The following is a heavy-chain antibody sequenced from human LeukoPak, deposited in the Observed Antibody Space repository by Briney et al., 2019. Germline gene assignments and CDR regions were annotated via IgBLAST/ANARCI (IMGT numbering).Heavy chain of an antibody. J-gene: IGHJ4*02. CDR2: VSGSGRST. CDR1: GFSFSSYV. CDR3: AKGPYFYGSGHFDY. D-gene: IGHD3-10*01. V-gene: IGHV3-23*01. Sequence: GGSLRLSCAASGFSFSSYVMGWVRQAPGKGLEWVSSVSGSGRSTYYADSVTGRFSISRDNSKNTLYLQMNSLRAEDTAVYYCAKGPYFYGSGHFDYWGQGTLVTVSS.